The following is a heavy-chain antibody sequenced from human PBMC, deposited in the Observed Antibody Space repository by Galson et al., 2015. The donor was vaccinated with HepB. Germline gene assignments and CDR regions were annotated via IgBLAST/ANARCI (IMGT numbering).Heavy chain of an antibody. CDR3: AKHPLGINYDFWSGLWFLDAFDI. Sequence: SLRLSCAASGFTFSSYAMSWVRQAPGKGLEWVSAISGSGGSTYYADSVKGRFTISRDNSKNTLYLQMNSLRAEDTAVYYCAKHPLGINYDFWSGLWFLDAFDIWGQGTMVTVSS. CDR1: GFTFSSYA. CDR2: ISGSGGST. V-gene: IGHV3-23*01. D-gene: IGHD3-3*01. J-gene: IGHJ3*02.